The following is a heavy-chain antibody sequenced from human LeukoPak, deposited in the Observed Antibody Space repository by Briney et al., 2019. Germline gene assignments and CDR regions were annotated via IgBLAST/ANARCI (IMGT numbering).Heavy chain of an antibody. Sequence: ASETLSLTCAVYDRSFSGYYWSWIRQPPGKGLEWIGEINHSGGTNYNPSLKSRVTISVDTSKNQFSLKLSSVTAADTAVYYCAREDPYYYYYYGMDVWGQGTTVTVSS. CDR1: DRSFSGYY. D-gene: IGHD2-15*01. J-gene: IGHJ6*02. CDR3: AREDPYYYYYYGMDV. CDR2: INHSGGT. V-gene: IGHV4-34*01.